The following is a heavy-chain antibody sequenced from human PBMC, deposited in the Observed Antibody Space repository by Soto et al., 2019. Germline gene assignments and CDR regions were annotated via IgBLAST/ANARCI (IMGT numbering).Heavy chain of an antibody. V-gene: IGHV4-4*02. Sequence: SETLSLTCAVSGGSISSSNWWSWVRQPPGKGLEWIGEIYHSGSTNYNPSLKSRDTISVDKSKNQFSLKLSSVTAADTAVYYCARVAYDFWSGNYYGMDVWGQGTTVTSP. CDR1: GGSISSSNW. CDR3: ARVAYDFWSGNYYGMDV. J-gene: IGHJ6*02. CDR2: IYHSGST. D-gene: IGHD3-3*01.